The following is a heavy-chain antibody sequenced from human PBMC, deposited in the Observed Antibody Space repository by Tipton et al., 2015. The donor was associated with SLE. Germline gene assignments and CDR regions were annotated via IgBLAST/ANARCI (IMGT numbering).Heavy chain of an antibody. CDR3: ARCIAAAGYAEYFQH. CDR1: GFTFSSYW. D-gene: IGHD6-13*01. Sequence: SLRLSCAASGFTFSSYWMHWVRQAPGKGLVWVSRINSDGSSTSYADSVKGRFTISRDNAKNTLYLQMNSLRAEDTAVYYCARCIAAAGYAEYFQHWGQGTLVTVSS. CDR2: INSDGSST. V-gene: IGHV3-74*01. J-gene: IGHJ1*01.